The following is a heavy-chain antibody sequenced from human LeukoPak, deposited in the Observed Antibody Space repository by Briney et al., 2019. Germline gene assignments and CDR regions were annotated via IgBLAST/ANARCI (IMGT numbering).Heavy chain of an antibody. CDR3: AKAVTVAATHFDY. V-gene: IGHV3-9*01. J-gene: IGHJ4*02. D-gene: IGHD2-15*01. CDR1: GFTFDDYA. Sequence: GGSLRLSCAASGFTFDDYAMHWVRQAPGKGLEWVSGISWNSGSIGYADSVKGRFTISRDNAKNSLYLQMNSLRAEDTALYYCAKAVTVAATHFDYWGQGTLVTVSS. CDR2: ISWNSGSI.